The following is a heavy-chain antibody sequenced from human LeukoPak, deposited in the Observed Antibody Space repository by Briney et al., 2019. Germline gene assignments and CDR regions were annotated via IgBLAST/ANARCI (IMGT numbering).Heavy chain of an antibody. V-gene: IGHV3-30*18. J-gene: IGHJ4*02. CDR3: AKDSSPSILDVGDY. CDR1: GFTFSSYG. Sequence: GGSLRLSCAASGFTFSSYGMHWVRQAPGKGLEWVAVISYDGSNKYYADSVKGRFTISRDNSKNTLYLQMNSLRAEDTAVYHCAKDSSPSILDVGDYWGQGTLVTVSS. D-gene: IGHD2-21*01. CDR2: ISYDGSNK.